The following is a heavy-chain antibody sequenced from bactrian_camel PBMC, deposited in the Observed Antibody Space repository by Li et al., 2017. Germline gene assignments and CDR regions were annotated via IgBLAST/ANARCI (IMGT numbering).Heavy chain of an antibody. J-gene: IGHJ4*01. CDR3: ATYSSGATMFIY. Sequence: HVQLVESGGGLVQPGGSLRLSCAASGFTFSDNYMSWVRQDAGKGPEWVSTISGDGNITYYADAVKGRFTISRDNAKNTVYLQMNSLKPEDTAVYRCATYSSGATMFIYWGQGTQVTVS. D-gene: IGHD4*01. V-gene: IGHV3-2*01. CDR2: ISGDGNIT. CDR1: GFTFSDNY.